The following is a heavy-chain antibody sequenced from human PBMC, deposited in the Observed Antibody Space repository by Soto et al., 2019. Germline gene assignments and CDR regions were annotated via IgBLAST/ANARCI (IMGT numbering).Heavy chain of an antibody. Sequence: QVQLVQSGAEVKKPGSSVKVSCKASGGTFSSYAISWVRQAPGQGLEWMGGIIPIFGTANYAQKFQGRVRINADESTSTAYMELSSLRSEDTAVYYCARASCTNGVCYIREPYYFDYWGQGTLVTVSS. D-gene: IGHD2-8*01. V-gene: IGHV1-69*01. CDR3: ARASCTNGVCYIREPYYFDY. J-gene: IGHJ4*02. CDR1: GGTFSSYA. CDR2: IIPIFGTA.